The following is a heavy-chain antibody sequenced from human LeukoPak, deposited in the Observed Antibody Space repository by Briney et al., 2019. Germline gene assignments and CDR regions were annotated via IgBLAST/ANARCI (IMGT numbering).Heavy chain of an antibody. J-gene: IGHJ4*02. CDR2: INPSDGST. CDR3: ARDRGLAARFDY. V-gene: IGHV1-46*01. Sequence: GASVKVSCKASGYTLTNYNLHWVRQAPGQGLEWVGQINPSDGSTKYAQKFQGGVTMTRDMSTSNVYMELSSLRSEDTAVYFCARDRGLAARFDYWGQGTLVTVSS. D-gene: IGHD6-6*01. CDR1: GYTLTNYN.